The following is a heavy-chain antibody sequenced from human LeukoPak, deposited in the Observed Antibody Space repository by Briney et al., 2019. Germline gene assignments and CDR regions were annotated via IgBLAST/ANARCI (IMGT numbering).Heavy chain of an antibody. CDR2: INPNSGGT. J-gene: IGHJ3*02. D-gene: IGHD2/OR15-2a*01. CDR3: ARALPGIWNAFDI. V-gene: IGHV1-2*02. Sequence: ASVKVSCKASGYTFTGYYMHWVRQAPGQGLEWMGWINPNSGGTNYAHKFQGRVTMTRDTSISTAYMELRRLRSDDTAVYYCARALPGIWNAFDIWGQGKMVTVSS. CDR1: GYTFTGYY.